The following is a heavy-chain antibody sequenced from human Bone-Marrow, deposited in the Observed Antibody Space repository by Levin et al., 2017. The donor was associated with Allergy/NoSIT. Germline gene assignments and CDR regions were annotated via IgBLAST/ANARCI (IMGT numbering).Heavy chain of an antibody. CDR3: ARGRRDYGDYEYYYYYMDV. D-gene: IGHD4-17*01. J-gene: IGHJ6*03. V-gene: IGHV4-34*01. Sequence: SETLSLTCAVYGGSFSGYYWSWIRQPPGKGLEWIGEINHSGSTNYNPSLKSRVTISVDTSKNQFSLKLSSVTAADTAVYYCARGRRDYGDYEYYYYYMDVWGKGTTVTVSS. CDR2: INHSGST. CDR1: GGSFSGYY.